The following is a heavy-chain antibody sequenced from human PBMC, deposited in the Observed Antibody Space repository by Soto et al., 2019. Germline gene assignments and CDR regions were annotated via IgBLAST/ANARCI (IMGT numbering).Heavy chain of an antibody. Sequence: QVQLQESSAGLVKPSQTLSLSCTVSGASVSSGGYYWSWIRQHPGKGLEWIGYIHNSGSTYYNPSVKSRVTISVDTSKNQFSLKLSSVTAADTAVYDCARNKWFGDLSWGGYYYYGMDVWGQGTTVTVSS. CDR3: ARNKWFGDLSWGGYYYYGMDV. CDR2: IHNSGST. V-gene: IGHV4-31*02. J-gene: IGHJ6*02. CDR1: GASVSSGGYY. D-gene: IGHD3-10*01.